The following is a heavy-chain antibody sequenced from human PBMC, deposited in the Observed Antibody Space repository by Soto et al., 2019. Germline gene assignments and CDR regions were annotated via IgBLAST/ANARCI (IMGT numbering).Heavy chain of an antibody. CDR1: GYTFPTYG. CDR2: INTSNGNT. D-gene: IGHD3-10*01. J-gene: IGHJ4*02. CDR3: ARECVLGTYGGY. V-gene: IGHV1-18*01. Sequence: QVQLVQSGAEVKKPGASVKVSCKASGYTFPTYGITWVRQAPGQGLEWMGWINTSNGNTNYAQIVQDRVTMTTDTSTNTAYRELRSLRSDDTAVYYCARECVLGTYGGYWGQGTLVTVSS.